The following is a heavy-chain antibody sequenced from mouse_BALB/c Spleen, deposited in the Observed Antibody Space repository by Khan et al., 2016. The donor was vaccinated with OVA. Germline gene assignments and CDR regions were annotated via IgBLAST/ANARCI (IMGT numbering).Heavy chain of an antibody. CDR2: ISSGGTFT. Sequence: EVELVESGGGLVKPGGSLKLSCAASGFSFSSYSMSWVRQTPEKRLEWVATISSGGTFTYYSDSVKGRFTISRDNANNTLFLQMSSLRSEDMDIYYGARHEGYYGYGQGDYWGQGTSVTVSS. J-gene: IGHJ4*01. V-gene: IGHV5-9-3*01. CDR1: GFSFSSYS. CDR3: ARHEGYYGYGQGDY. D-gene: IGHD2-2*01.